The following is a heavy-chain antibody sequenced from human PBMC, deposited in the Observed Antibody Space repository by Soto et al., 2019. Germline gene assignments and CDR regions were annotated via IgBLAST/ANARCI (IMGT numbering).Heavy chain of an antibody. D-gene: IGHD5-12*01. CDR3: ARVVVGSGYDLQYYYYYYYMDV. CDR2: IYYSGST. CDR1: GGSISSYY. Sequence: PSETLSLTCTVSGGSISSYYWSWIRQPPGKGLERIGYIYYSGSTNYNPSLKSRVTISVDTSKNQFSLKLSSVTAADTAVYYCARVVVGSGYDLQYYYYYYYMDVWGKGTTVTVSS. V-gene: IGHV4-59*01. J-gene: IGHJ6*03.